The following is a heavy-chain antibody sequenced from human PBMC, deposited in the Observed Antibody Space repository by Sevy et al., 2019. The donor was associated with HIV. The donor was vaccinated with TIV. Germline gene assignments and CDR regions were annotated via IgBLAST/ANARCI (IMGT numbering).Heavy chain of an antibody. V-gene: IGHV3-33*01. J-gene: IGHJ4*02. D-gene: IGHD5-18*01. CDR2: IWDDGSNK. CDR3: ARDPGYNYLFYYFDD. CDR1: GFTFRNDG. Sequence: GGSLRLSCAASGFTFRNDGMHWVRQAPGKGLEWVAVIWDDGSNKEYADSVKGRFTISRDNPKNTLYLEMNSLRAEDTAVYYCARDPGYNYLFYYFDDWGQGTLVTVSS.